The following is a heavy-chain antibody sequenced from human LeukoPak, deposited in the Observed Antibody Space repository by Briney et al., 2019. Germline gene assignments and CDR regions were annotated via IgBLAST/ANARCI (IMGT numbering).Heavy chain of an antibody. CDR1: GYTFTDYY. J-gene: IGHJ4*02. Sequence: ASVKVSCKASGYTFTDYYMHWVRQAPGQGLEWMGRINPNSGGTNYAQKFQGRVTMTRDTSISTAYMDLSRLRSDDTALYYCARGSSSTGVDFWGQGTLVTVSS. D-gene: IGHD1-26*01. CDR2: INPNSGGT. V-gene: IGHV1-2*06. CDR3: ARGSSSTGVDF.